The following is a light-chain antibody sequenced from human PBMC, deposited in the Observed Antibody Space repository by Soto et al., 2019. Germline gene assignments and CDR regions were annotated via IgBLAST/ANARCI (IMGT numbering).Light chain of an antibody. CDR1: QGVSTW. CDR2: EAS. J-gene: IGKJ1*01. V-gene: IGKV1-5*03. CDR3: QQYYAFRT. Sequence: GDRVTITCRASQGVSTWLAWYQQRPSQAPKLLVYEASKLQSGVPSRFSASGSVRDFTLTISSLQPEDSATYYCQQYYAFRTFGQGTKVDI.